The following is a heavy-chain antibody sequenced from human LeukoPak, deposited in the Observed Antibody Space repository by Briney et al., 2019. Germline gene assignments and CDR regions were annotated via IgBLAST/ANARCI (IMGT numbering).Heavy chain of an antibody. J-gene: IGHJ4*02. D-gene: IGHD5-18*01. CDR3: AHKSVDTSIDY. V-gene: IGHV2-5*01. CDR1: GFSLSTSRVL. Sequence: ESGPTLVKPAQTLTLTCTFSGFSLSTSRVLVGWIRQPPGKALEWLAFIYGNDDKRYSPSLMSRLTITKDTSKNQVVPTMTNMDPVDTATYYCAHKSVDTSIDYWGQGALVTVSS. CDR2: IYGNDDK.